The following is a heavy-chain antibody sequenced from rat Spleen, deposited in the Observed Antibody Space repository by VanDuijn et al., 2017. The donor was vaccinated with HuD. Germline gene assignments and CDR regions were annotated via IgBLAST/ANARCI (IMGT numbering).Heavy chain of an antibody. CDR2: INYDGSST. CDR1: GFIFSDHY. V-gene: IGHV5-29*01. Sequence: EVQLVESDGGLVQPGRSLKLSCVASGFIFSDHYVAWVRQAPTKGLEWVATINYDGSSTFYRDSVRARFTISRDNAKSTLYLQMDSLRSEDTATYYCARHFMITNTTGIPHGVMDAWGQGASVTVSS. D-gene: IGHD1-9*01. J-gene: IGHJ4*01. CDR3: ARHFMITNTTGIPHGVMDA.